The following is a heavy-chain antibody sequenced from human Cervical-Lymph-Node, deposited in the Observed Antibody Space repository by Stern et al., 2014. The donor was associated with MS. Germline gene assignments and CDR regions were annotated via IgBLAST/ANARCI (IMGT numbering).Heavy chain of an antibody. CDR1: GGTFSSDA. Sequence: VKLEESGAEVKKPGSSMKVSCKASGGTFSSDAIGWGRKAPGQGLEWMVGIIPIFDTANYAQKFQARVTITADQSTKTAYLELSSLTSGDTAMYFCASGTRSSWYFDFWGQGTLVTVST. J-gene: IGHJ4*02. V-gene: IGHV1-69*01. D-gene: IGHD6-13*01. CDR3: ASGTRSSWYFDF. CDR2: IIPIFDTA.